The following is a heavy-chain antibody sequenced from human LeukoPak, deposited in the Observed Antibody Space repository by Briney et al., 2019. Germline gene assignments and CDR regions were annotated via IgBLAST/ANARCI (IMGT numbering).Heavy chain of an antibody. D-gene: IGHD3-10*01. CDR1: GFTFSSYS. V-gene: IGHV3-21*01. Sequence: PGGSLRLSCAASGFTFSSYSMNWVRQAPGRGLEWVSSISSSSSYIYYADSVKGRFTISRDNAKNSLYLQMNSLRAEDTAMYCCARDGLLYYGSGCYYSTYYGMVVWGQGATLTVSS. CDR2: ISSSSSYI. J-gene: IGHJ6*02. CDR3: ARDGLLYYGSGCYYSTYYGMVV.